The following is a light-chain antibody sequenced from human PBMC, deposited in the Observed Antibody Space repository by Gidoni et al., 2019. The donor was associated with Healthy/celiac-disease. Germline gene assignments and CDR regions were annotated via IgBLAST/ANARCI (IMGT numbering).Light chain of an antibody. CDR1: QSVTSY. Sequence: DIVLTQSPATLYLSPGERATHSCRASQSVTSYLAWYQQKPGQAPRLLIYDAANRATGVPARFSGSGSGTEFTLTISSLEPEDFAVYYCQQRSNWLPWTFGQGTKVEIK. J-gene: IGKJ1*01. V-gene: IGKV3-11*01. CDR3: QQRSNWLPWT. CDR2: DAA.